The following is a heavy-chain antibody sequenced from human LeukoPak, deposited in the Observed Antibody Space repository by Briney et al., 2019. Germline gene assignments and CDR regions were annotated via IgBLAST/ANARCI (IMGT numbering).Heavy chain of an antibody. CDR3: ARGYNSAPDY. D-gene: IGHD5-24*01. Sequence: GGSLRLSCAASGFTFSSYWMSWVRQAPGKGLEWVANIKQDGSEKYYVDSVKGRFTISRDNAKNTLYLQLSSLRVEDTAVYYCARGYNSAPDYWGQGTLVTVSS. CDR2: IKQDGSEK. V-gene: IGHV3-7*01. J-gene: IGHJ4*02. CDR1: GFTFSSYW.